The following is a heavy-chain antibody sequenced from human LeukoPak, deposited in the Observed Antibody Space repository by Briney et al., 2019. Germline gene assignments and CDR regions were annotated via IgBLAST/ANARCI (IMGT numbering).Heavy chain of an antibody. D-gene: IGHD2-8*01. Sequence: GGSLRLSCAASGFIFSSNGMHWVRQAPGKGLEWVAAIWYDGSDKYYADSVKGRFTISRDNSKNMVYLQMNSLRAEDTAVYYCVTQRMRETDYWGQGTLVTVSS. J-gene: IGHJ4*02. CDR2: IWYDGSDK. CDR1: GFIFSSNG. V-gene: IGHV3-33*01. CDR3: VTQRMRETDY.